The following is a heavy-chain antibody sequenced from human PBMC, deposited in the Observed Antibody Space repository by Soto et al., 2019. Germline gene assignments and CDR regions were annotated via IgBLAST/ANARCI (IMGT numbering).Heavy chain of an antibody. Sequence: GGSLRLSCAASGFTFSSYAMSWVRQAPGKGLEWVSAISGSGGSKYYADSVKGRFTISRDNSKDKLYLQMNSLRAEDTAVYYCAKDYSSSWYMNWFDPWGQGTLVTVSS. CDR1: GFTFSSYA. J-gene: IGHJ5*02. V-gene: IGHV3-23*01. D-gene: IGHD6-13*01. CDR3: AKDYSSSWYMNWFDP. CDR2: ISGSGGSK.